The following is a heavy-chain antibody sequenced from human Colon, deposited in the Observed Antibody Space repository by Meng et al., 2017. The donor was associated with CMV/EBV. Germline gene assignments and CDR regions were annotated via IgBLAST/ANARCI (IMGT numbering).Heavy chain of an antibody. CDR1: GFSFDTYS. CDR2: IRSKLNNYAT. D-gene: IGHD2-2*01. V-gene: IGHV3-73*01. Sequence: GESLKISCVASGFSFDTYSMSWVRQAPGKGLEWVGRIRSKLNNYATTYAESVKGRFTISRDDSKTTAYLQMNSLKTEDTAVYYCICNRQPGRLVVPNAMGGDTFDIWGQGTMVTVSS. J-gene: IGHJ3*02. CDR3: ICNRQPGRLVVPNAMGGDTFDI.